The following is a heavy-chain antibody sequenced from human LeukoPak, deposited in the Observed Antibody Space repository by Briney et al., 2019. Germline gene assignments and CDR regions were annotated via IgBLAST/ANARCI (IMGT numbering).Heavy chain of an antibody. CDR1: GGSLSSSSYY. Sequence: PSETLSLTCTVSGGSLSSSSYYWGWIRQPPGKGLEWIGSIYYSGSTYYNPSLKSRVTISVDTSKNQFSLKLSSVTAADTAVYYCARSPNADYFDYWGQGTLVTVSS. V-gene: IGHV4-39*01. CDR3: ARSPNADYFDY. CDR2: IYYSGST. J-gene: IGHJ4*02.